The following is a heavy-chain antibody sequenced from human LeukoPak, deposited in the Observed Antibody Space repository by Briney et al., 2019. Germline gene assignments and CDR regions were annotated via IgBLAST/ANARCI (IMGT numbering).Heavy chain of an antibody. CDR2: ISYDGSNK. CDR1: GFTFSSYA. J-gene: IGHJ4*02. V-gene: IGHV3-30-3*02. CDR3: AKMVLPGYCSSTSCYTGSFDY. Sequence: GRSLRLSCAASGFTFSSYAMHWVRQAPGKGLEWVAVISYDGSNKYYADSVKGRFTISRDNSKNTLYLQMNSLRAEDTAVYYCAKMVLPGYCSSTSCYTGSFDYWGQGTLVTVSS. D-gene: IGHD2-2*02.